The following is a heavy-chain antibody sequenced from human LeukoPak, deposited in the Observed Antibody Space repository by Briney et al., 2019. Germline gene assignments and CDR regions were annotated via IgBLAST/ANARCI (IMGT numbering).Heavy chain of an antibody. V-gene: IGHV3-74*01. CDR1: GFTFSGYW. J-gene: IGHJ5*02. Sequence: PGGSLRLSCAASGFTFSGYWMHWVRQAPGKGLEWVSRINIDGATTNYADSVKGRVTISRDNAKNTLHLQMNSLRADDTAVYYCVRGAVGTGVWFDPWGQGTLVTVSS. D-gene: IGHD1-26*01. CDR2: INIDGATT. CDR3: VRGAVGTGVWFDP.